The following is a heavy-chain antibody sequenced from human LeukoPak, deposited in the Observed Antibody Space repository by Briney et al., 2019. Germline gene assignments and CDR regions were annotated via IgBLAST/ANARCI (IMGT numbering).Heavy chain of an antibody. CDR3: AKETWSNYLGDAFDI. D-gene: IGHD3-3*01. J-gene: IGHJ3*02. Sequence: PGGSLRLSCAASGFTFDDYAMHWVRQAPGKGLEWVSGITWNSGAIFYADSVQGRFTISRDNAMNSLYLQMNSLRAEDSALYYCAKETWSNYLGDAFDIWGLGTMVTVSS. CDR1: GFTFDDYA. CDR2: ITWNSGAI. V-gene: IGHV3-9*01.